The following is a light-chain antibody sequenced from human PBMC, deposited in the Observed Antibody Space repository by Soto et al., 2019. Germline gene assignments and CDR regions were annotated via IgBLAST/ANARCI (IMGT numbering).Light chain of an antibody. V-gene: IGLV1-40*01. CDR3: QSYYISLSGSI. CDR1: SSNIGAGYD. Sequence: QSVLTQPPSVSGAPGQRVTISCTGSSSNIGAGYDVHWYQQLPGTAPKLLIYGNMNRPSGVPDRFSGSKAGTSASLAITGRQAADEADYYCQSYYISLSGSIFGGGTKLTVL. J-gene: IGLJ2*01. CDR2: GNM.